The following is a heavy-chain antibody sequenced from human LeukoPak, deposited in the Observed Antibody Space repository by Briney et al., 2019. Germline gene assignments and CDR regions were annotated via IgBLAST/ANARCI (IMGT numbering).Heavy chain of an antibody. J-gene: IGHJ1*01. V-gene: IGHV6-1*01. CDR3: AGAGYSSGRIQH. Sequence: SQTLSLTCAISGDSVSSNRAAWYWIRQSPSRGLEWLGRTYYRSKWYTDYAVSLKSRITIDSDTSKNQLPLQLTSVTPEDTAVYYCAGAGYSSGRIQHWGQGTLVTVSS. CDR2: TYYRSKWYT. D-gene: IGHD6-19*01. CDR1: GDSVSSNRAA.